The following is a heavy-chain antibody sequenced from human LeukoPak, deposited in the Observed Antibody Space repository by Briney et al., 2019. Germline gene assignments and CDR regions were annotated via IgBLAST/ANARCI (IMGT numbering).Heavy chain of an antibody. Sequence: SQTLSLTCTVSGGSISSGSYYWSWIRQPAGKGLEWIVRIYTSGSTNYNPPLKSRVTISVDTSKNQFSLKLSSVTAADTAVYYCARDGEYYDSSGIDYWGQGTLVTVSS. CDR3: ARDGEYYDSSGIDY. CDR1: GGSISSGSYY. J-gene: IGHJ4*02. V-gene: IGHV4-61*02. D-gene: IGHD3-22*01. CDR2: IYTSGST.